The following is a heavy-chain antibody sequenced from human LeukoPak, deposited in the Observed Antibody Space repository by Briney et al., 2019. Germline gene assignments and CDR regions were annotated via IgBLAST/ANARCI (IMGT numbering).Heavy chain of an antibody. CDR2: IYYSGST. Sequence: SQTLSLTCTVSAGSISSGDYYWSWIRQPPGKGLEWIGFIYYSGSTYYNPFLKSRVTISVDTSKNQFSLKPSAVTAADTAVYYCASKDWDPSWGWFDPLGQGTKVTVSS. CDR1: AGSISSGDYY. V-gene: IGHV4-30-4*01. D-gene: IGHD7-27*01. J-gene: IGHJ5*02. CDR3: ASKDWDPSWGWFDP.